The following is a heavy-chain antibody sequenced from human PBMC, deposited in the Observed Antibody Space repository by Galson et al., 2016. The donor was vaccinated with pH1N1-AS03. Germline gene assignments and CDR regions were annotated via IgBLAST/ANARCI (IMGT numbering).Heavy chain of an antibody. V-gene: IGHV4-31*03. CDR3: ARTTSAAPQAWRLDP. D-gene: IGHD1-1*01. CDR1: GGSISSGAHY. J-gene: IGHJ5*02. CDR2: IYYSGST. Sequence: LSLTCTVSGGSISSGAHYWSWIRQHAGKGLEWIGHIYYSGSTYYNSSLKGRLTISVDTSKNQFSLKLSSVTAADTAVYYCARTTSAAPQAWRLDPGGQGTLVTVSS.